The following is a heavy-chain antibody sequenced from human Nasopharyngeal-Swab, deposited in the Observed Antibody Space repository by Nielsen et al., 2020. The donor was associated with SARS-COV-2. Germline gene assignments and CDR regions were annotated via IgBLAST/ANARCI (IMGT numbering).Heavy chain of an antibody. CDR1: GFTLSDYY. CDR2: ISHSGNTI. CDR3: ARVYSASYLGAFDV. Sequence: GGSLRLSCATSGFTLSDYYMSWIRQAPGKGLEWLAYISHSGNTIYYADSVKGRFTISRDNAKNSLFLQMNSVRAEDTAVYYCARVYSASYLGAFDVWGQGTTVTVSS. J-gene: IGHJ3*01. D-gene: IGHD1-26*01. V-gene: IGHV3-11*04.